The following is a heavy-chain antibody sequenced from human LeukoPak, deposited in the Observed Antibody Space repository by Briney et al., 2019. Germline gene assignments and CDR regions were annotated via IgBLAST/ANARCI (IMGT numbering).Heavy chain of an antibody. Sequence: PGGSLRLSCAASGFTFSTYWMSWLRQAPGKGLEWVANMSPDGTEHYYGDSVKGRFTISRDNAKNSLYLQMNSLGAEDTAVYYCAKDITRYGGNAVDYWGQGTLVTVSS. V-gene: IGHV3-7*01. CDR1: GFTFSTYW. D-gene: IGHD4-23*01. J-gene: IGHJ4*02. CDR2: MSPDGTEH. CDR3: AKDITRYGGNAVDY.